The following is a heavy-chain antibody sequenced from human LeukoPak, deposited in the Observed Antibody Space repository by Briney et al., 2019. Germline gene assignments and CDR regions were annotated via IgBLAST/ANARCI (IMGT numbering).Heavy chain of an antibody. J-gene: IGHJ4*02. V-gene: IGHV3-7*01. Sequence: GGSLRLSCSAPGFTFSSYWMSWVRQAPGKGPEWVAHIKQDASQEYHVDSVKGRFTISRDNAKNSLYLQMNSLRAEDTAVYYCARGVVYPAWSGPHWSDYWGQGALVTVSS. D-gene: IGHD3-3*01. CDR3: ARGVVYPAWSGPHWSDY. CDR2: IKQDASQE. CDR1: GFTFSSYW.